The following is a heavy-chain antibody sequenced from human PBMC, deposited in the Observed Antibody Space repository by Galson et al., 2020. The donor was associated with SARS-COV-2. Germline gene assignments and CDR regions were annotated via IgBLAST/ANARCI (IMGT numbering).Heavy chain of an antibody. CDR2: ISDSGST. D-gene: IGHD3-22*01. V-gene: IGHV4-59*01. CDR3: ARSSRQHYYDNIEFFRF. Sequence: ETSETLSFTCTVSGGSIDNYYWGWILQHPGKGLEWIGYISDSGSTKYNPSLKSRVTISVDTSKNQFSLKLASVTAADTAVYYCARSSRQHYYDNIEFFRFWGKGTMVTVSS. CDR1: GGSIDNYY. J-gene: IGHJ1*01.